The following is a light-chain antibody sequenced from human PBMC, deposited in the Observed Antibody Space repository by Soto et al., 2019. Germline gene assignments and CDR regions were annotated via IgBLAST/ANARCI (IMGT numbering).Light chain of an antibody. Sequence: QSALTQPASVSGSPGQSITISCTGTSSDVGSYNLVSWYQQHPGKAPKLMIYEGSKRPSGVSNRFSGSKSGNTASLTISGLQAEDEADDYCCADAGSSTCVVVFGGGTKLTVL. J-gene: IGLJ2*01. CDR1: SSDVGSYNL. V-gene: IGLV2-23*01. CDR2: EGS. CDR3: CADAGSSTCVVV.